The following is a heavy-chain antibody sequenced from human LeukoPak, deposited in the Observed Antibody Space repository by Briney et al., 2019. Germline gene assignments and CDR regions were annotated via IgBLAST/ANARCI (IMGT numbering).Heavy chain of an antibody. CDR2: IYPGDSDA. Sequence: GESLKISCKGSGYSFTNYWIGWVRQMPGKGLEWMGIIYPGDSDARYSPSFQGQVTISADKSISTAYLQWSSLKASDTAMYYCARPNPDYCTNGVCYTFDYWGQGTLVTVSS. J-gene: IGHJ4*02. CDR3: ARPNPDYCTNGVCYTFDY. CDR1: GYSFTNYW. V-gene: IGHV5-51*01. D-gene: IGHD2-8*01.